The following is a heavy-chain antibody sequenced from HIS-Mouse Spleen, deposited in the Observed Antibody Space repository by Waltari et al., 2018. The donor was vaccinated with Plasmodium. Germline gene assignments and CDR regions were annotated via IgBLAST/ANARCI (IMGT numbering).Heavy chain of an antibody. D-gene: IGHD7-27*01. CDR3: ARDPKQLGSAFDI. V-gene: IGHV1-2*02. CDR1: GYTFTRYF. J-gene: IGHJ3*02. CDR2: INPNSGGT. Sequence: QVQLVQSGAEVKKPGASVKVSCKASGYTFTRYFMHWVRQAPGQGLEWMGWINPNSGGTNYAQRFQGRVTMTRDTSISTAYMELSRLRSDDTAVYYCARDPKQLGSAFDIWGQGTMVTVSS.